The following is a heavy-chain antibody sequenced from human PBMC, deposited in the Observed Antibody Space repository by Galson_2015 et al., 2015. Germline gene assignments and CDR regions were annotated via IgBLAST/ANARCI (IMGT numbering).Heavy chain of an antibody. D-gene: IGHD1-26*01. CDR2: IYPGDSDT. V-gene: IGHV5-51*03. CDR3: ARRDSGTSHFDF. Sequence: QSGAEVKKPGESLKISCTGSGSSFTTYWIAWVRQLPGKGLEWMGVIYPGDSDTRYSPSFQGQVTISADKSISTAYLQWGSLKASDTATYYCARRDSGTSHFDFWGQGTLVTVSS. J-gene: IGHJ4*02. CDR1: GSSFTTYW.